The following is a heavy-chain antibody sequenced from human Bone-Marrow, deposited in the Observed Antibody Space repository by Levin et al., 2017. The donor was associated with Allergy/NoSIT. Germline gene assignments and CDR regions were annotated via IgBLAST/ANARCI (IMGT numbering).Heavy chain of an antibody. D-gene: IGHD1-1*01. Sequence: SQTLSLTCTVSGGSISSGGYYWSWIRQHPGKGLEWIGYIYYSGSTYYNPSLKSRVTISVDTSKNQFSLKLSSVTAADTAVYYCATNRKLERPFDIWGQGTMVTVSS. CDR2: IYYSGST. V-gene: IGHV4-31*03. CDR3: ATNRKLERPFDI. J-gene: IGHJ3*02. CDR1: GGSISSGGYY.